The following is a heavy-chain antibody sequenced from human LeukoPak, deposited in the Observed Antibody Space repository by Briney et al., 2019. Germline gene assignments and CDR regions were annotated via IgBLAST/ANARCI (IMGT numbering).Heavy chain of an antibody. CDR2: ISGDGGST. CDR3: ANDSSSWYVH. D-gene: IGHD6-13*01. V-gene: IGHV3-43*02. CDR1: GFTFDDYG. J-gene: IGHJ5*02. Sequence: PGGSLRLSCAASGFTFDDYGMNWVRQAPGKGLEWVSLISGDGGSTFYADSVKGRFTISRDNSKNSLYMQMNSLRSEDTALYYCANDSSSWYVHWGQGTLVTVSS.